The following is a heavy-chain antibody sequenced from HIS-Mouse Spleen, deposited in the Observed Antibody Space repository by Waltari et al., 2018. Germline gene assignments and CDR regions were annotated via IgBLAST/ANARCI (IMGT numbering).Heavy chain of an antibody. CDR1: GGSISSYY. D-gene: IGHD2-15*01. J-gene: IGHJ4*02. CDR3: ARGGLLAATYYFDY. CDR2: IYYSGGT. Sequence: QVQLQESGPGLVKPSATLSLTCTVPGGSISSYYWSWIRQPPGKGLGWIGYIYYSGGTNYNPSLKSRVTISVDTSKNQFSLKLSSVTAADTAVYYCARGGLLAATYYFDYWGQGTLVTVSS. V-gene: IGHV4-59*08.